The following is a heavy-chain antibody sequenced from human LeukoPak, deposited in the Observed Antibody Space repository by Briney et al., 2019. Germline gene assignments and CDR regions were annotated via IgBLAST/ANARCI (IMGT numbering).Heavy chain of an antibody. CDR3: ARRIAAAGVGIVY. CDR2: MNPDSGNT. V-gene: IGHV1-8*01. CDR1: GYTFTSYD. Sequence: AASVKVSCKASGYTFTSYDINWVRQATGQGLEWMGWMNPDSGNTGYAQKFQGRVTMTRNPSISTAYMELSSLTSEDTAVYYCARRIAAAGVGIVYWGQGTLVTVSS. J-gene: IGHJ4*02. D-gene: IGHD6-13*01.